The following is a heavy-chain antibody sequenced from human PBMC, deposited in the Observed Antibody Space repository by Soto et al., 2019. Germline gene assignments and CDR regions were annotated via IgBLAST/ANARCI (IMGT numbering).Heavy chain of an antibody. CDR1: GFTFSEYS. CDR2: IANGDNHI. J-gene: IGHJ3*02. D-gene: IGHD2-2*01. V-gene: IGHV3-21*01. CDR3: ARENGHCTDACNRGAFDI. Sequence: EVQVVESGGGLVKPGGSLRLSCAASGFTFSEYSFLWVRQAPGKGLEWLSFIANGDNHIFYSDSVKGRFTISRDNAKNSVYLKLNSLRADDSAVYYCARENGHCTDACNRGAFDICVQGTMVNVS.